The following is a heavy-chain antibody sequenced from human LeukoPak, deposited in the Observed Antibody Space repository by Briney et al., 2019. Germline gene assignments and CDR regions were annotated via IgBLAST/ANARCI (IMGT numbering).Heavy chain of an antibody. CDR3: ARGSRGFDY. Sequence: AGGSLRLSCAASGFTFSSYWMHWVRQAPGKGLEWVAVISHDGSNKYYADSVKGRFTISRDNSKNTLYLQMNSLRAEDTAVYYCARGSRGFDYWGQGTLVTVSS. V-gene: IGHV3-30-3*01. CDR2: ISHDGSNK. D-gene: IGHD3-10*01. CDR1: GFTFSSYW. J-gene: IGHJ4*02.